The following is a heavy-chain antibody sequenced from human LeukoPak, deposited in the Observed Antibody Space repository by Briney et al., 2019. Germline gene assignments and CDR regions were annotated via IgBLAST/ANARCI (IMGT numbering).Heavy chain of an antibody. CDR2: IYISGRT. CDR3: GRGDFGDSDVFRL. Sequence: SETLSLTCTISGGSISGYYWSWLRQPAGKGLEWLGRIYISGRTTYNPSLESRVTMSVDTSKNRFSLNLRSVTAADTAVYYCGRGDFGDSDVFRLWGQGTLVSVSS. J-gene: IGHJ4*02. V-gene: IGHV4-4*07. D-gene: IGHD4-17*01. CDR1: GGSISGYY.